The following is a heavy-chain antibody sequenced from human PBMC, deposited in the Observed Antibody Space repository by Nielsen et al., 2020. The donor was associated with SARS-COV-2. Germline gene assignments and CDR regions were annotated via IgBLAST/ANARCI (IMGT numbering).Heavy chain of an antibody. J-gene: IGHJ4*02. CDR1: GYTFTSYD. CDR2: MNPNSGNT. CDR3: ARDPADY. Sequence: ASVKVSCKASGYTFTSYDINWVRQATGQGLEWMGWMNPNSGNTGYAQKLQGRVTMTTDTSTSTAYMELRSLRSDDTAVYYCARDPADYWGQGTLVTVSS. V-gene: IGHV1-8*01.